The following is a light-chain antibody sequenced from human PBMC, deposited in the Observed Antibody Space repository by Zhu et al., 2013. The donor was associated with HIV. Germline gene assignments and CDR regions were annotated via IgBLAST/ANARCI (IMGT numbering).Light chain of an antibody. CDR3: QQYGGSPRT. Sequence: EIVMTQSPVTLSVSPGERATLSCRASQSVSSDLAWYQQKPGQAPRLLIYGASTRATGIPARFSGSGSGTDFTLIISRLEPEDFAVYYCQQYGGSPRTFGQGTKVEIK. J-gene: IGKJ1*01. CDR1: QSVSSD. CDR2: GAS. V-gene: IGKV3-15*01.